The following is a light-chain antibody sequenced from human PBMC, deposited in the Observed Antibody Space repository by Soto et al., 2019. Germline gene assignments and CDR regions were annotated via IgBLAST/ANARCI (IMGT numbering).Light chain of an antibody. J-gene: IGLJ1*01. CDR3: SSHAGSRAFYV. V-gene: IGLV2-14*01. Sequence: QSALTQPASVSGSPGQSITISCTGTSSDIGAYDYVSWYQQYPGRVPKLLIHEVTNRPSGVSDRFSGSKSGNTASLTISGLQTEDEADYYCSSHAGSRAFYVFGTGTKLTVL. CDR2: EVT. CDR1: SSDIGAYDY.